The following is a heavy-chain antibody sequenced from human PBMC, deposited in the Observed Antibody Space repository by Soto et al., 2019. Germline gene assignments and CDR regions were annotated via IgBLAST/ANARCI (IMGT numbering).Heavy chain of an antibody. J-gene: IGHJ6*03. CDR3: ARVYCSSTSCLSYYYYYMDV. V-gene: IGHV3-66*01. D-gene: IGHD2-2*01. CDR2: IYSGGST. CDR1: GFTVSSNY. Sequence: GGSLRLSCAASGFTVSSNYMSWVRQAPGKGLEWVSVIYSGGSTYYADSVKGRFTISRDNSKNTLYLQMNSLRAEDTAVYYCARVYCSSTSCLSYYYYYMDVWGKGTTVTVSS.